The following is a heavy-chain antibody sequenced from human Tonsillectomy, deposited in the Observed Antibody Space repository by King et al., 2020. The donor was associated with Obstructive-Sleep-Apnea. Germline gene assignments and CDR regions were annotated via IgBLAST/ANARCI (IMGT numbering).Heavy chain of an antibody. CDR3: SRQTDSCHDY. D-gene: IGHD2-2*01. CDR1: GFTFDDSH. Sequence: DVQLVESGGGLVQPGGSLKLSCAASGFTFDDSHMHWVRQAPGKGLEWIGHIRSRRDNYATAYAASVNGRFSISRDHTKSTAYLQMNSLTTEDTAVYYCSRQTDSCHDYWGQGTRVTVSS. CDR2: IRSRRDNYAT. V-gene: IGHV3-73*01. J-gene: IGHJ4*02.